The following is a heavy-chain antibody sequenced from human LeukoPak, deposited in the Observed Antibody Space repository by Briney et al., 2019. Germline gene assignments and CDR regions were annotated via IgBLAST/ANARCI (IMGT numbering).Heavy chain of an antibody. CDR2: ISYDGSNK. CDR3: ARDQVDRIWYFDY. J-gene: IGHJ4*02. Sequence: PGGSLRLSCAASGFTFSSYAMHWVRQAPGKGLEWVAVISYDGSNKYYADSMKGRFTISRDNAKNSLSLQMNSLRAEDTAVYYCARDQVDRIWYFDYWGQGTLVTVSS. V-gene: IGHV3-30-3*01. CDR1: GFTFSSYA. D-gene: IGHD1-14*01.